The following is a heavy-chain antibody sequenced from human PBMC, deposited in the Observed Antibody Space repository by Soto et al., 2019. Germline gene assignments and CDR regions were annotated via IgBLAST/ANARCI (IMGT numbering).Heavy chain of an antibody. Sequence: GGSLRLSCAASGFTFSSYWMSWVRQAPGKGLEWVANIKQDGSEKYYVDSVKGRFTISRDNAKNSLYLQMNSLRAEDTAVYYYARSSGGSGKLWNYYGMDVWGQGTTVTVSS. CDR2: IKQDGSEK. CDR3: ARSSGGSGKLWNYYGMDV. J-gene: IGHJ6*02. V-gene: IGHV3-7*01. CDR1: GFTFSSYW. D-gene: IGHD3-10*01.